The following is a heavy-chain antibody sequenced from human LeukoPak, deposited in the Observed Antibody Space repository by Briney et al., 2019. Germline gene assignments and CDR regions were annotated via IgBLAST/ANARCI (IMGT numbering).Heavy chain of an antibody. CDR1: GYNFATYW. D-gene: IGHD2-2*01. CDR3: ASQVYCSRTSCSDH. CDR2: IYPDDSDT. J-gene: IGHJ4*02. V-gene: IGHV5-51*01. Sequence: GESLKISCKGSGYNFATYWIGWVRQMPGKGLEWMGVIYPDDSDTRYSPSFQGQVTISADKSISTAYLQWSSLKASDSAMYYCASQVYCSRTSCSDHWGQGTLVTVSS.